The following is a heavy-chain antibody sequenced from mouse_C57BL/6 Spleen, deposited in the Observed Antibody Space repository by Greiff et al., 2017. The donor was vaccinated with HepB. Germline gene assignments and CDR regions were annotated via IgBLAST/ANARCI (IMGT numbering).Heavy chain of an antibody. J-gene: IGHJ4*01. V-gene: IGHV2-6-1*01. CDR2: IWSDGST. Sequence: VHLVESGPGLVAPSQSLSITCTVSGFSLTSYGVHWVRQPPGKGLEWLVVIWSDGSTTYNSALKSRLSISKDNSKSQVFLKMNSLQTDDTAMYYCARHDGSSYGYAMDYWGQGTSVTVSS. D-gene: IGHD1-1*01. CDR1: GFSLTSYG. CDR3: ARHDGSSYGYAMDY.